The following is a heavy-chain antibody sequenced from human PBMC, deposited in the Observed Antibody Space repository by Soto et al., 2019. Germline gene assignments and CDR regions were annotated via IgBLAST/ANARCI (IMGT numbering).Heavy chain of an antibody. J-gene: IGHJ4*02. CDR1: GFTFSSYS. V-gene: IGHV3-21*04. D-gene: IGHD3-10*01. CDR2: VSTSSTYI. Sequence: PGGSLRLSCAASGFTFSSYSMNWVRQAPGKGLEWVSSVSTSSTYIYYADSVKGRFTISRDNSKNTLYLQMNSLRAEDTAVYYCAKARYYGSGSYNSNWGQGTLVTVSS. CDR3: AKARYYGSGSYNSN.